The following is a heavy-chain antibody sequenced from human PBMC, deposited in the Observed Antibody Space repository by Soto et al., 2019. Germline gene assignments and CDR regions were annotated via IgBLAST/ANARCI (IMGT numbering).Heavy chain of an antibody. Sequence: PGGSLRLSCGASGFTFSRFSMHWGRQAPGKGLAWVAVISYDGNNKHFAESVKGRFSISRDDSKNTVYLEMNNLRGDDSAVYYCARDHGMFLSYYYYGMDVWGQGTTVTVSS. V-gene: IGHV3-30-3*01. CDR1: GFTFSRFS. CDR3: ARDHGMFLSYYYYGMDV. D-gene: IGHD3-10*02. J-gene: IGHJ6*02. CDR2: ISYDGNNK.